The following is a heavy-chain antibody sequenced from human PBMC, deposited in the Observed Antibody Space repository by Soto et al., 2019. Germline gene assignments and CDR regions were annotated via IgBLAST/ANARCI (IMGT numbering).Heavy chain of an antibody. D-gene: IGHD4-17*01. CDR3: ARERDYGGVACPNLRGTAM. Sequence: VQLVESGGGLVQPGRSLRLSCAASGFTFDDYAMHWFRQAPVKCLEWVAGITWNSANIGYADTVTGRFTISRDHAKNSLSLKRNSLRAEDTALYYCARERDYGGVACPNLRGTAMWGHGTMVTVSS. V-gene: IGHV3-9*01. CDR1: GFTFDDYA. CDR2: ITWNSANI. J-gene: IGHJ3*02.